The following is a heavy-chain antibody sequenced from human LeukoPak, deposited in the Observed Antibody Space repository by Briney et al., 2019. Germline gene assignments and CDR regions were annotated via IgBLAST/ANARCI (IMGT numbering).Heavy chain of an antibody. CDR3: AKGRIAPDY. CDR2: ISGSGDKK. CDR1: GFTYNVYG. J-gene: IGHJ4*02. V-gene: IGHV3-23*01. D-gene: IGHD6-13*01. Sequence: GGPLTLFCALSGFTYNVYGKLGVRDAPGGGVEWVSGISGSGDKKYYADSVTGRFTISRDNSKNTVYLQMNSLRGEDTAVYYCAKGRIAPDYWGQGTLVTVSS.